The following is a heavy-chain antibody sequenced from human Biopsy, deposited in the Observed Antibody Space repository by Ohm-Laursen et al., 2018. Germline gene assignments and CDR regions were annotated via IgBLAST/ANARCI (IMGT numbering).Heavy chain of an antibody. D-gene: IGHD3-10*01. CDR3: ARDRHHAAGSYAGMDV. CDR1: GYMFYSYG. V-gene: IGHV1-18*01. J-gene: IGHJ6*02. CDR2: ISGYNGNT. Sequence: SSVKVSCKASGYMFYSYGVSWVRLAPGQGPEWMGWISGYNGNTNYPQSLQGRVTLTTDASSSTAYMELRGLRSDDTAVYYCARDRHHAAGSYAGMDVWGQGTKVTVSS.